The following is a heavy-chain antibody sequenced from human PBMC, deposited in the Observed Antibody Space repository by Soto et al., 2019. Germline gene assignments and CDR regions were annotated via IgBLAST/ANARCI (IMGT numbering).Heavy chain of an antibody. CDR3: ARDYYDSSGYLAPLDY. CDR1: GFTFSSYS. Sequence: GGALRLSCAASGFTFSSYSMNWVLQAPWKGLEWVSSISSSSSYIYYADSVKGRFTISRDNAKNSLYLQMNSLRAEDTAVYYCARDYYDSSGYLAPLDYWGQGTLVTVSS. CDR2: ISSSSSYI. D-gene: IGHD3-22*01. V-gene: IGHV3-21*01. J-gene: IGHJ4*02.